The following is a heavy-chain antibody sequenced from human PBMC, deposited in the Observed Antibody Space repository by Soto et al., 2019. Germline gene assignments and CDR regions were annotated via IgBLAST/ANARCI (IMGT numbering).Heavy chain of an antibody. CDR3: AREGINNYNEYYFDS. V-gene: IGHV3-21*01. D-gene: IGHD4-4*01. Sequence: GGSLRLSCAASGFTFSSYSMNWVRQAPGKGLEWVSSISGSGNYTHYADFLRGRFTISRDNAKTSLYLQMNSLRAEDTAVYYCAREGINNYNEYYFDSWGQGTVVTVS. CDR2: ISGSGNYT. CDR1: GFTFSSYS. J-gene: IGHJ4*02.